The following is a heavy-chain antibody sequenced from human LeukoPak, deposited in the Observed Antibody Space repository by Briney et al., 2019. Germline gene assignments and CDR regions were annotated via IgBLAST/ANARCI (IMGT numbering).Heavy chain of an antibody. CDR1: GGSISSSSYY. D-gene: IGHD6-25*01. CDR3: ARLDSSGWYYFDY. V-gene: IGHV4-39*01. Sequence: PSETLSLTCTVSGGSISSSSYYWGWIRQPPGKGLEWIVSIYYSGSTYYNPSLNSRVTISVDTSKNQFCMKLSSVTAADTAVYFCARLDSSGWYYFDYWGQGTLVTVSS. J-gene: IGHJ4*02. CDR2: IYYSGST.